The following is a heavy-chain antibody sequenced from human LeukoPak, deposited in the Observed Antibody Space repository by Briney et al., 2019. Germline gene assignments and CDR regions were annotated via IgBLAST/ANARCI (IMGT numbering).Heavy chain of an antibody. CDR1: GGSFSGYY. Sequence: SETLSLTCAVYGGSFSGYYWGWIRQPPGKGLEWIGEINHSGSTNYNPSLKSRVTISVDTSKNQFSLKLSSVTAADTAVYYCGRGSPITGTTDYWGQGTLVTVSS. CDR3: GRGSPITGTTDY. V-gene: IGHV4-34*01. CDR2: INHSGST. J-gene: IGHJ4*02. D-gene: IGHD1-7*01.